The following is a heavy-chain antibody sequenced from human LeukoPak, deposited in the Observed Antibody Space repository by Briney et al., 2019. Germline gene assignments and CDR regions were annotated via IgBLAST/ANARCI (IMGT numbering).Heavy chain of an antibody. Sequence: PSETLSLTCTVSGGSISSSSYYWGWIRQPPGKGLEWIGSIYYSGSTYYNPSLKSRVTISVDTSKNQFSLKLNSVTAADTAVYSCAKYSSGWYGFGSDAFDIWGQGTMVTVSS. CDR2: IYYSGST. CDR1: GGSISSSSYY. V-gene: IGHV4-39*01. D-gene: IGHD6-19*01. J-gene: IGHJ3*02. CDR3: AKYSSGWYGFGSDAFDI.